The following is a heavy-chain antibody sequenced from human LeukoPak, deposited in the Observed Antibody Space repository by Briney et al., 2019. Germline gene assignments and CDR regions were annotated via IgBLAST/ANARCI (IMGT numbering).Heavy chain of an antibody. CDR2: IIPIFGTA. Sequence: GASVKVSCKASGGTFSSYAISWVRQAPGQGLEWMGGIIPIFGTANYAQKFQGRVTITADESTSTAYMELSSLRSEDTAVYYCARAGWLLSSRIYYYYYMDVWGKGTTVTVSS. D-gene: IGHD3-3*01. CDR1: GGTFSSYA. J-gene: IGHJ6*03. CDR3: ARAGWLLSSRIYYYYYMDV. V-gene: IGHV1-69*13.